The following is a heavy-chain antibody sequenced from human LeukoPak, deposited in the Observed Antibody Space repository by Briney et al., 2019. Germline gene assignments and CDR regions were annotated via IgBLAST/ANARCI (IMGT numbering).Heavy chain of an antibody. CDR1: GGTFSSYA. Sequence: EASVKVSCKASGGTFSSYAISWVRQAPGQGLEWMGRIIPIFGTANYAQKFQGRVTITTDESTSTAYMELSSLRSEDTAVYYCASYSGSSNFDYWGQGTLVTVSS. D-gene: IGHD1-26*01. V-gene: IGHV1-69*05. J-gene: IGHJ4*02. CDR2: IIPIFGTA. CDR3: ASYSGSSNFDY.